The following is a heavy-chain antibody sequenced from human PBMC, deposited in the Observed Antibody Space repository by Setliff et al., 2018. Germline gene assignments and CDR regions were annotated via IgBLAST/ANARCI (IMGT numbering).Heavy chain of an antibody. CDR1: GYTFTGYY. D-gene: IGHD3-22*01. CDR3: ARGRIHDSSDYIGNWFDP. Sequence: ASVKVSCKASGYTFTGYYIHWVRQAPGEGLEWMGCINVNSGDTNYAQKFQGRVIVTRDTSSSTAYMELRSLRPDDTAVYFCARGRIHDSSDYIGNWFDPWGREPWSPLL. V-gene: IGHV1-2*02. J-gene: IGHJ5*02. CDR2: INVNSGDT.